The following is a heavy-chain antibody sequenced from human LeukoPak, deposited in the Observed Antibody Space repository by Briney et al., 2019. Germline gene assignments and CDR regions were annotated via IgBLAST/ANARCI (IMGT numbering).Heavy chain of an antibody. CDR3: ARDSSEMSYNYYYYYMDG. Sequence: GGSLRLSCAASGFTFSNYTMNWVRQAPRKGLEWVSYISSSSSAIFYADSVKGRFTISRDNAKNSLYLQMNSLRAEDTAVYYCARDSSEMSYNYYYYYMDGWGKGTTVTVSS. V-gene: IGHV3-48*01. CDR2: ISSSSSAI. D-gene: IGHD2-2*01. CDR1: GFTFSNYT. J-gene: IGHJ6*03.